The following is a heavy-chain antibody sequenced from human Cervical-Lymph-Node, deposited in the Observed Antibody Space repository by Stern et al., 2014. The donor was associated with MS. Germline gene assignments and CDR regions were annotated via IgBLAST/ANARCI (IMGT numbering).Heavy chain of an antibody. D-gene: IGHD3-22*01. Sequence: EVQLVESGPEVKKPGESLQISCKGSGNIFTSNWIAWVRQMPGKGLEWMGIIYPSDSDTRYSPSFQGQVTISVDKSTSTAYLQWSSLKASDTAVYYCARQTSHSSGYYYLDYWGQGTLVTVSS. CDR3: ARQTSHSSGYYYLDY. CDR2: IYPSDSDT. V-gene: IGHV5-51*03. CDR1: GNIFTSNW. J-gene: IGHJ4*02.